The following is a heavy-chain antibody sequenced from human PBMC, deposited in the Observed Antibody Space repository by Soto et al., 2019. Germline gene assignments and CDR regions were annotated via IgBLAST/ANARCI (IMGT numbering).Heavy chain of an antibody. V-gene: IGHV1-18*01. D-gene: IGHD3-10*02. CDR2: FSAYNGNT. J-gene: IGHJ4*02. Sequence: QVQLVQSGPAVKKPGASVMLSCKASVYTFTTYGVRWVRQAPGLGLELMGWFSAYNGNTNYAQKFNGRVTMTTDASANTAYMELRSLKSDDTAGYQCARQEGHLEPMIGEFDFWGQGTLVTGSS. CDR3: ARQEGHLEPMIGEFDF. CDR1: VYTFTTYG.